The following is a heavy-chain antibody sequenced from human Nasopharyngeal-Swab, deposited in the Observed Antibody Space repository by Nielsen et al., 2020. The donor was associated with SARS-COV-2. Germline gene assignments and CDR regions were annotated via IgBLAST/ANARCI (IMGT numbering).Heavy chain of an antibody. D-gene: IGHD6-13*01. CDR1: GGSFSGYY. Sequence: SETLSLTCAVYGGSFSGYYWSWIRQTPGKGLEWIGEINHSGSTNYIPSLKSRLTISVDTSKNQFSLKLRSVTAADTAVYYCARLSSWYLRNYYFDYWGQGTLVTVSS. CDR2: INHSGST. CDR3: ARLSSWYLRNYYFDY. J-gene: IGHJ4*02. V-gene: IGHV4-34*01.